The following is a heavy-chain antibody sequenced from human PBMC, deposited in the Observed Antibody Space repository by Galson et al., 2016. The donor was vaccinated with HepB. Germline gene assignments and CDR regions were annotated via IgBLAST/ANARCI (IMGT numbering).Heavy chain of an antibody. D-gene: IGHD1-1*01. V-gene: IGHV1-18*01. CDR3: ARHNTAWSPDF. Sequence: SVKVSCKASGYTLRDHQIDWVRQAPGQGLEWVGWIGPYSGHTNYAQKVQGRVTLTADTSTNPSTNTVFMELRSLRSDDTAVYYCARHNTAWSPDFWGQGTLVTVSS. J-gene: IGHJ4*02. CDR2: IGPYSGHT. CDR1: GYTLRDHQ.